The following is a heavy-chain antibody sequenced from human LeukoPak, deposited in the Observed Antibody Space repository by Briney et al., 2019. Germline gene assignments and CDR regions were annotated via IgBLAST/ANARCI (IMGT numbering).Heavy chain of an antibody. V-gene: IGHV3-48*01. CDR1: GFTFSSYS. J-gene: IGHJ4*02. CDR2: ISSSSSTI. Sequence: GGSLRLSCAASGFTFSSYSMNWVRQAPGKGLEWVSYISSSSSTIYYAGSVKGRFTISRDNSKNTLYLQMNSLRAEDTAVYYCAKDYSSGWSANGGYWGQGTLVTVSS. CDR3: AKDYSSGWSANGGY. D-gene: IGHD6-19*01.